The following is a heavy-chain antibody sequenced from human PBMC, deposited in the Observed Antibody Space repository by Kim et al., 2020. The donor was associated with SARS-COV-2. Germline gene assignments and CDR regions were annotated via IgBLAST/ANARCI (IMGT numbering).Heavy chain of an antibody. V-gene: IGHV4-31*03. CDR2: IYYSGST. J-gene: IGHJ5*02. CDR1: GGSISSGGYY. CDR3: ARAWGRYSSSWYLGWFDP. D-gene: IGHD6-13*01. Sequence: SETLSLTCTVSGGSISSGGYYWSWIRQHPGKGLEWIGYIYYSGSTYYNPSLKSRVTISVDTSKNQFSLKLSSVTAADTAVYYCARAWGRYSSSWYLGWFDPWGQGTLVTVSS.